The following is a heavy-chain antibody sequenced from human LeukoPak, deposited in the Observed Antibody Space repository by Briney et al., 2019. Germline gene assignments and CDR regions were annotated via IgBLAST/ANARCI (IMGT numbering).Heavy chain of an antibody. CDR3: ARDHNWAFDY. CDR1: GFTFSDYY. V-gene: IGHV3-11*04. J-gene: IGHJ4*02. CDR2: ISSSGSTI. Sequence: GGSLRLSCAASGFTFSDYYMSWIRQAPGKGLEWVSYISSSGSTIYYADSVKGRFTISSDTATNSLYLHMHSLRAEDTAVYYCARDHNWAFDYWGQGALVTVSS. D-gene: IGHD1-20*01.